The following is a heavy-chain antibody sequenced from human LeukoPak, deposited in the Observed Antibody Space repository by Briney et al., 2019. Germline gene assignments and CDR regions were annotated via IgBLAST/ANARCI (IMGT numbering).Heavy chain of an antibody. J-gene: IGHJ4*02. D-gene: IGHD2-21*01. V-gene: IGHV3-11*01. Sequence: GRSLRPSCAASGFTFSDPYMSWIRQAPGKGLEWVSYISSSGSTIYYADSVKGRFTISRDNAKNSLYLQMNSLRAEDTAVYYCARHGSPRILWWYLYYFDYWGQGTLVTVSS. CDR1: GFTFSDPY. CDR3: ARHGSPRILWWYLYYFDY. CDR2: ISSSGSTI.